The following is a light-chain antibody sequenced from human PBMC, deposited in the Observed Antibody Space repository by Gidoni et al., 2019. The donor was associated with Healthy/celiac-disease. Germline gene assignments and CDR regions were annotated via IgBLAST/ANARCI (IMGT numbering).Light chain of an antibody. CDR1: QSVSSY. CDR2: DAS. J-gene: IGKJ3*01. Sequence: EVVLTQSPATLSLSPGERATLSCRASQSVSSYLAWYQQKPGQAPRLLIYDASNRATGIPARFSGSGSGTDFTLTISSLEPEDFAVYYCQQRTIPLXFXPGTXVDIK. V-gene: IGKV3-11*01. CDR3: QQRTIPLX.